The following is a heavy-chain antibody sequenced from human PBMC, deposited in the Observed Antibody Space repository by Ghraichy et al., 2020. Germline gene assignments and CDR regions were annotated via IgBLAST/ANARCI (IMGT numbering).Heavy chain of an antibody. D-gene: IGHD5-24*01. V-gene: IGHV3-53*01. CDR3: ARGGRDGDNYY. Sequence: GGSLRLSCAASGFSVTNNYMSWVRQTPGKGLEWVSVFYPGGITYYADSVKGRFTISTDSSKNTLYLQMNSLRAEDTAVYHCARGGRDGDNYYWGQGTLVTVSS. CDR1: GFSVTNNY. CDR2: FYPGGIT. J-gene: IGHJ4*01.